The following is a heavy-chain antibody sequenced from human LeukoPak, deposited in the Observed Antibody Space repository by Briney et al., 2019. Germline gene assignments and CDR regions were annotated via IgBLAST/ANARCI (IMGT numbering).Heavy chain of an antibody. CDR1: GFTFSSYW. D-gene: IGHD1-14*01. V-gene: IGHV3-74*01. CDR3: STGSEHAFDI. Sequence: GGSLRLSCAASGFTFSSYWMHWVRQVPGKGLVWVSRINSDGSSTSYADSVKGRFTISRDNAKNTLYVQMNSLRAEDTAVYYCSTGSEHAFDIWGRGTMVPVSS. CDR2: INSDGSST. J-gene: IGHJ3*02.